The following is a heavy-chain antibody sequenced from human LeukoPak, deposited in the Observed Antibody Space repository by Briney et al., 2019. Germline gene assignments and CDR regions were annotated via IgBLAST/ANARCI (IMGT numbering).Heavy chain of an antibody. V-gene: IGHV3-64D*09. J-gene: IGHJ4*02. CDR1: GFTFSSYA. CDR2: IRSNGDGI. D-gene: IGHD1-7*01. Sequence: PGGSLRLSCAASGFTFSSYAMHWVRQAPGKGLEYVAAIRSNGDGIYYADSVKVRFTISRDNSKNTLYLQMSSLRAEDTAVYYCVESRALRTTNSDYWGQGSLPTVSS. CDR3: VESRALRTTNSDY.